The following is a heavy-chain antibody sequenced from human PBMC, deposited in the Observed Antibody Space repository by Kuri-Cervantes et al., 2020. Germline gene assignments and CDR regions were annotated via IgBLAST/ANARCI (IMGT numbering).Heavy chain of an antibody. V-gene: IGHV1-2*02. CDR1: GYTFTSYG. CDR2: INPNSGGT. J-gene: IGHJ5*02. Sequence: ASVKVSCKASGYTFTSYGISWVRQAPGQGLEWMGWINPNSGGTNYAQKFQGRVTMTRDTSISTAYMELSRLRSDDTAVYYCAVDSGWSFSGWSDPWGQGTLVTVSS. CDR3: AVDSGWSFSGWSDP. D-gene: IGHD6-19*01.